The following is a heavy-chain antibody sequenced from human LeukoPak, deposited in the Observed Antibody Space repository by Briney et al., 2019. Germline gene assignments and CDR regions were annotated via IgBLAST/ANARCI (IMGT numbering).Heavy chain of an antibody. V-gene: IGHV3-23*01. CDR3: AKGREGYCTNGVCYFDY. CDR1: GFTFSSYA. J-gene: IGHJ4*02. CDR2: ISGSDGST. Sequence: GGSLRLSCAASGFTFSSYAMNWVRQAPGKGLEWVSGISGSDGSTYYADSAKGRFSISRDNSKNTLYLQMNSLRVEDTAVYYCAKGREGYCTNGVCYFDYWGRGTLVTVSS. D-gene: IGHD2-8*01.